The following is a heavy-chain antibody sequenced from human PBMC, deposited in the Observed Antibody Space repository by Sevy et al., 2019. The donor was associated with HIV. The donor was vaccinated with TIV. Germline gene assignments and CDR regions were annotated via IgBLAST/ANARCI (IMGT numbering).Heavy chain of an antibody. J-gene: IGHJ6*02. CDR2: IKSRPDGGTT. V-gene: IGHV3-15*01. D-gene: IGHD2-8*01. Sequence: GGSLRLSCVASGFTFSYAWMSWVRQAPGKGLEWVGRIKSRPDGGTTDYAAPGKGRFTISRDDSKNTLYLQMNSLKTGATGVYYCSTDPIIVLLGTDGMDVWGQGTTVTVSS. CDR1: GFTFSYAW. CDR3: STDPIIVLLGTDGMDV.